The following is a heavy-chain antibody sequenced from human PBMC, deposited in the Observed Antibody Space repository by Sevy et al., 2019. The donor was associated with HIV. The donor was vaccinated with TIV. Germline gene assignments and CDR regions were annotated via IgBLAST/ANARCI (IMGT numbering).Heavy chain of an antibody. D-gene: IGHD3-10*01. CDR3: ARDGNTMVRGVPTYYYYYYMDV. CDR1: GYTFTSYG. V-gene: IGHV1-18*04. J-gene: IGHJ6*03. Sequence: AAVKVSCKASGYTFTSYGISWVGQAPGQGLEWMGWISAYNRNTNYAQKLQGRVTMSTDTSTSTAYMELRSLRSDDTAVYYSARDGNTMVRGVPTYYYYYYMDVWGKGTPVTVSS. CDR2: ISAYNRNT.